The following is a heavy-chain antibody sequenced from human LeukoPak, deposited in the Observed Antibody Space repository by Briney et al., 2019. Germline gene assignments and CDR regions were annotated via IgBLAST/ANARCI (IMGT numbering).Heavy chain of an antibody. CDR2: ISYDGSNK. J-gene: IGHJ4*02. Sequence: PGGSLRLSCSASGFTFSSYAMNWVRQAPGKGLEWVAVISYDGSNKYYADSVKGRFTISRDNSMNTMYLQLNSLRVEDTAVYYCAKDRERWGGYSYGLPFDYWGQGILVTVSS. CDR1: GFTFSSYA. D-gene: IGHD5-18*01. CDR3: AKDRERWGGYSYGLPFDY. V-gene: IGHV3-30*18.